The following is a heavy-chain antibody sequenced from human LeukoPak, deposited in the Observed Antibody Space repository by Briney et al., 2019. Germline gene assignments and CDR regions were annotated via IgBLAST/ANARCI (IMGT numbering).Heavy chain of an antibody. CDR3: AKRLKRNYYYHYAMDV. CDR1: GFTVSSNY. D-gene: IGHD3-22*01. J-gene: IGHJ6*02. V-gene: IGHV3-23*01. CDR2: IDDSGVIR. Sequence: GGSLRLSCAASGFTVSSNYMSWVRQAPGKGLEWVPRIDDSGVIRSYADSVKGRFTISRDNSKMTLTLQMNSLRAEDTAVYYRAKRLKRNYYYHYAMDVWGQGTTVTVSS.